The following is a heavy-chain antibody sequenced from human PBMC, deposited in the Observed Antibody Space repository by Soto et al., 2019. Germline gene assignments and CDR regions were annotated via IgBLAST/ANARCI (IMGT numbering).Heavy chain of an antibody. V-gene: IGHV6-1*01. CDR3: TGITWFRGMDV. D-gene: IGHD3-10*01. CDR2: TYYKSKWNN. Sequence: SQAVSLTCVISGDSVSSNSAGWNWIRQSPSRGLEWLGRTYYKSKWNNDYALSVKSRITINPDTSKNQFSLHLYSVTPEDTAVYYCTGITWFRGMDVRGQVPSVTGS. J-gene: IGHJ6*02. CDR1: GDSVSSNSAG.